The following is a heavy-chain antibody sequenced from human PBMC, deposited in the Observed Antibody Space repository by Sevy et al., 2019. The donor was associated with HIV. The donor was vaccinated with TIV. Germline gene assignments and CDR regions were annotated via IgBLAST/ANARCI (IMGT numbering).Heavy chain of an antibody. Sequence: ASVKVSCKASGYTFTSYDINWVRQATGQGLEWMGWMNPNSGNTGYAQKFQGRVTMTRNTSISTAYMELVSLRSDDTAVYYCARDSHHLYDFWSGTYYYYGMDVWGQGTTVTVSS. J-gene: IGHJ6*02. D-gene: IGHD3-3*01. CDR1: GYTFTSYD. V-gene: IGHV1-8*01. CDR3: ARDSHHLYDFWSGTYYYYGMDV. CDR2: MNPNSGNT.